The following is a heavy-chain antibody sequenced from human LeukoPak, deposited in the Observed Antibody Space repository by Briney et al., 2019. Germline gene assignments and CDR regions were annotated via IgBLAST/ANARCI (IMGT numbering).Heavy chain of an antibody. CDR3: AREAQTTVRSSVYYYYMDV. CDR2: MNPNSGNT. D-gene: IGHD4-11*01. V-gene: IGHV1-8*03. Sequence: VASVKVSCKASGYTFTSYDINWVRQATGQGLEWMGWMNPNSGNTGYAQKFQGRVTITRNTSISTAYMELSSLRSEDTAVYYCAREAQTTVRSSVYYYYMDVWGKGTTVTVSS. J-gene: IGHJ6*03. CDR1: GYTFTSYD.